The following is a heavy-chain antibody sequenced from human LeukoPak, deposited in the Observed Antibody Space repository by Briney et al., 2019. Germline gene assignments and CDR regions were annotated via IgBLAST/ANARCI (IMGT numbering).Heavy chain of an antibody. CDR1: GFTFSSYA. J-gene: IGHJ6*02. V-gene: IGHV3-30-3*01. CDR2: ISYDGSNK. D-gene: IGHD4-17*01. Sequence: GGSLRLSCAASGFTFSSYAMYWVRQAPGKGLEWVAVISYDGSNKYYADSVRGRFTISRDNSKNTLYLQMNSLRAEDTAVYHCAKDRGPYGDYVQHFYGLDVWGLGTTVTVSS. CDR3: AKDRGPYGDYVQHFYGLDV.